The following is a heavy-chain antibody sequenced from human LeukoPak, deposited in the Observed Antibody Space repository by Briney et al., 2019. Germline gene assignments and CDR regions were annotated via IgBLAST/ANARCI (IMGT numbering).Heavy chain of an antibody. Sequence: GGSLRLSCAASGFTASSNYMSWVRQAPGKGLEWVSAISGSGGSTYYADSVKGRFTISRDNSKNTLYLQMNSLRAEDTAVYYCAKEYYDFWSGYPHDYWGQGTLVTVSS. J-gene: IGHJ4*02. V-gene: IGHV3-23*01. CDR3: AKEYYDFWSGYPHDY. D-gene: IGHD3-3*01. CDR1: GFTASSNY. CDR2: ISGSGGST.